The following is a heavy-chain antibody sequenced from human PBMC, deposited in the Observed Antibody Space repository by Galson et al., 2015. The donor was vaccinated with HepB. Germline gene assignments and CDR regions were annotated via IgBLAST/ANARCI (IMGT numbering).Heavy chain of an antibody. J-gene: IGHJ4*02. Sequence: SLRLSCAASGFTFSSYAMSWVRQAPGKGLEWVSAISGSGGSTYYADSVKGRFTISRDNSKNTLYLQMNSLRAEDTAVYYCAKHEVAYYYGSGSYYPFDYWGQGTLVTVSS. CDR3: AKHEVAYYYGSGSYYPFDY. CDR2: ISGSGGST. V-gene: IGHV3-23*01. D-gene: IGHD3-10*01. CDR1: GFTFSSYA.